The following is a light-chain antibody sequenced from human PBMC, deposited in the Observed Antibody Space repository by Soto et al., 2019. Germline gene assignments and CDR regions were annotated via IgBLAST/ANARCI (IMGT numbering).Light chain of an antibody. CDR1: ESVSNN. CDR2: GAS. CDR3: RQYNKWPLT. J-gene: IGKJ4*01. Sequence: EIVLTQSPATLSVSQGERATLSCRASESVSNNLAWYQQKPGQAPRLLIFGASARATGIPARFSGSGSGTEFTLPISSLQAEDFAVYYCRQYNKWPLTFGGGTKVEIK. V-gene: IGKV3-15*01.